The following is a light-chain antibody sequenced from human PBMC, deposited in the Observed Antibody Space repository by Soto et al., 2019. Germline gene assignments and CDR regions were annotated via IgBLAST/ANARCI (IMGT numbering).Light chain of an antibody. Sequence: QSALTQPASVSGSPGQSITISCTGTNSDIGSFHLVSWYQQHPGKAPKLMIYEGDMRPSGVSNRFSGSKSGNTASLTISGLQAEDEADYYCCSCPGIPTPRFGSGTKVTVL. V-gene: IGLV2-23*01. CDR1: NSDIGSFHL. CDR2: EGD. CDR3: CSCPGIPTPR. J-gene: IGLJ1*01.